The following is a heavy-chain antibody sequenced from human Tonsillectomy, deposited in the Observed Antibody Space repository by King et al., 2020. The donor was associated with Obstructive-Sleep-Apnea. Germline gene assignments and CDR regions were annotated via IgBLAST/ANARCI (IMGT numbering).Heavy chain of an antibody. Sequence: VQLVESGGGVVQPGRYLRLSCAASGFTFSSYGMHWVRQAPGKGLEWVAVIWYDGSNKYYADSVKGRFTISRDNSKNTLYLQMNSLRAEDTAVYYCAKGYDFWSYFDYWGQGTLVTVSS. D-gene: IGHD3-3*01. V-gene: IGHV3-33*06. CDR1: GFTFSSYG. J-gene: IGHJ4*02. CDR3: AKGYDFWSYFDY. CDR2: IWYDGSNK.